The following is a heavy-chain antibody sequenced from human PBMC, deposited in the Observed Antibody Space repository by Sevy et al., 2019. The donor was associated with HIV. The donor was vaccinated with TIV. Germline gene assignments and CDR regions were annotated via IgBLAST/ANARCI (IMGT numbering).Heavy chain of an antibody. CDR1: XXTXSNXW. CDR2: IKSKTDGGTT. D-gene: IGHD3-3*01. J-gene: IGHJ4*02. V-gene: IGHV3-15*01. Sequence: GGSLXLSCAXXXXTXSNXWMXXVRQAPGKGLEWVGRIKSKTDGGTTDYAAPVKGRFTISRDDSKNTLYLQMNSLKTEDTXVYYXXXXPDXXSGXPIGAXXGQGTLVTVSS. CDR3: XXXPDXXSGXPIGAX.